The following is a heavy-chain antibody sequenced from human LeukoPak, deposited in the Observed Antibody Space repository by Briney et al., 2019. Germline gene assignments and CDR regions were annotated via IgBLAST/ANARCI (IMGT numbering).Heavy chain of an antibody. CDR1: GFTLSSHG. Sequence: GRSLRLSCVASGFTLSSHGIHWVRQAPGKGLEWVAVISYDGGNKFYADSVRGRFTVSRDNSKNTLYLEMNNLRAEDTAVYYCAQDQSARDYYYMDVWGKGTTVTVSS. CDR2: ISYDGGNK. CDR3: AQDQSARDYYYMDV. J-gene: IGHJ6*03. D-gene: IGHD3-3*01. V-gene: IGHV3-30*18.